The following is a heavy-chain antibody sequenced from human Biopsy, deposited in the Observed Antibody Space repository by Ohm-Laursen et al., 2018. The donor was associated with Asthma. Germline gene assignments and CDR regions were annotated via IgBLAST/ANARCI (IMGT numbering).Heavy chain of an antibody. CDR1: GGTFSSNS. CDR2: IVPIFGPT. J-gene: IGHJ4*02. V-gene: IGHV1-69*13. CDR3: ARGPEYVRSSGALDY. D-gene: IGHD2-2*01. Sequence: SVKVSCKSSGGTFSSNSINWVRQAPGQGLEWMGRIVPIFGPTNYAQKFQGRVTISADDSTSTAYMELSSLSSEDTALYYCARGPEYVRSSGALDYWGQGTLVTVSS.